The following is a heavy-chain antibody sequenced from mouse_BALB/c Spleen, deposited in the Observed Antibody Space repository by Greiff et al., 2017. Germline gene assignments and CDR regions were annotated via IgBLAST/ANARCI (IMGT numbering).Heavy chain of an antibody. D-gene: IGHD2-1*01. Sequence: DVKLQESGPSLVKPSQTLSLTCSVTGDSITSGYWNWIRKFPGNKLEYMGYISYSGSTYYNPSLKSRISITRDTSKNQYYLQLNSVTTEDTATYYCARKGSYGNYEFAYWGQGTLVTVSA. CDR3: ARKGSYGNYEFAY. CDR1: GDSITSGY. CDR2: ISYSGST. J-gene: IGHJ3*01. V-gene: IGHV3-8*02.